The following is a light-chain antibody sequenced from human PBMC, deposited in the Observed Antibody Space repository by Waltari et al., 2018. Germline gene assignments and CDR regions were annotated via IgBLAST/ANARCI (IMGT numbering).Light chain of an antibody. CDR2: DAS. Sequence: IQMSQSPPSLSASVGDTVTITRRASQSLNTYWNWYQQKPGQAPKLVIYDASSMPSGIPSRFSGSGSGTDFTLTISRLQPEDFATYYCQQSDSTPRTFGHGTKVEIK. V-gene: IGKV1-39*01. CDR3: QQSDSTPRT. CDR1: QSLNTY. J-gene: IGKJ1*01.